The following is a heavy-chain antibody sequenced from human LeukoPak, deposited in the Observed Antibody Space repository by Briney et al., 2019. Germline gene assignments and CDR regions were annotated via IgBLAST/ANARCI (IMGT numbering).Heavy chain of an antibody. D-gene: IGHD6-19*01. CDR2: ISYDGSDK. CDR3: VKDSGWFHFDS. V-gene: IGHV3-30-3*01. CDR1: GFTFSSYA. J-gene: IGHJ4*02. Sequence: GGSLRLSCAASGFTFSSYAMHWVRQAPGKGLEWVAVISYDGSDKYYADSVKGRFTISRDNSKNTLYLQMNSLRAEDTAVYYCVKDSGWFHFDSWGQGTLVTVSS.